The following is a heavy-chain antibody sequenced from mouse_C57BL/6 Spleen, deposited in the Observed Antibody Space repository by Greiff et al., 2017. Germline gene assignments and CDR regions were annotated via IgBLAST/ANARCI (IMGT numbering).Heavy chain of an antibody. D-gene: IGHD1-1*01. CDR3: TRSLYYPEGY. Sequence: VKVVESGAELVRPGASVTLSCKASGYTFTDYEMHWVKQTPVHGLEWIGAIDPETGGTAYNQKFKGKAILTADKSSSTAYMELRSLTSEDSAVYYCTRSLYYPEGYWGQGTTLTVSS. CDR2: IDPETGGT. CDR1: GYTFTDYE. V-gene: IGHV1-15*01. J-gene: IGHJ2*01.